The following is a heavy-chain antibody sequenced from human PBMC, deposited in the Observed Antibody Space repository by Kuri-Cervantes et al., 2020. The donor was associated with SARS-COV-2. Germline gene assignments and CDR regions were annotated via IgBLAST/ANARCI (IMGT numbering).Heavy chain of an antibody. Sequence: GESLKISCAASGFTFGSYAMAWVRQAPGKGLEWVSILYGGDKTDYADSVKGRFTISRDNPKNTLLLQMDSLRADDTAVYYCARDRDSNGWLGAYDIWGQGTMVTVSS. CDR3: ARDRDSNGWLGAYDI. CDR1: GFTFGSYA. V-gene: IGHV3-53*01. D-gene: IGHD6-19*01. CDR2: LYGGDKT. J-gene: IGHJ3*02.